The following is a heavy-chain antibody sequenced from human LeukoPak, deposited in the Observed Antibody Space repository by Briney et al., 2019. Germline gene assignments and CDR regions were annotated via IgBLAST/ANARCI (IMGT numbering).Heavy chain of an antibody. Sequence: ASVKVPCKASGYTFTSYGISWVRQAPGQGLEWMGWISAYNGNTNYAQKLQGRVTMTTDTSTSTAYMELRSLRSDDTAVYYCARSPYYYDSSGYYHYWGQGTLVTVSS. CDR3: ARSPYYYDSSGYYHY. CDR2: ISAYNGNT. CDR1: GYTFTSYG. V-gene: IGHV1-18*01. J-gene: IGHJ4*02. D-gene: IGHD3-22*01.